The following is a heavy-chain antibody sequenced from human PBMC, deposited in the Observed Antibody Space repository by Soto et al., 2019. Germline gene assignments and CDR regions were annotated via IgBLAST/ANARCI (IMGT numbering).Heavy chain of an antibody. CDR1: GFSLSTSGVG. Sequence: SGPTLVNPTQTLTLTCTFSGFSLSTSGVGVGWIRQPPGKALEWLVIIYWDDGNRYSPSLKTRLTITKDTSKSQVVLTMTNMDPVDTATYYCAHSKWDYKHTWFDAWGQGNLVTVSS. J-gene: IGHJ5*02. CDR2: IYWDDGN. V-gene: IGHV2-5*02. D-gene: IGHD1-26*01. CDR3: AHSKWDYKHTWFDA.